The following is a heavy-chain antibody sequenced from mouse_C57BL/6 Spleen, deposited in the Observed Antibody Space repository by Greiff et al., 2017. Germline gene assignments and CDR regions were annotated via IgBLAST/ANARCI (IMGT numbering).Heavy chain of an antibody. J-gene: IGHJ4*01. CDR3: ARSLYGTGAMDY. CDR1: GYTFTSYW. Sequence: QVQLQQPGAELVKPGASVKLSCKASGYTFTSYWMQWVKQRPGQGLEWIGEIDPSDSYTNYHQKFKGKATLTVDTSSSTAYMQLSSLTSEDSAVYYCARSLYGTGAMDYWGQGTSVTVSS. V-gene: IGHV1-50*01. CDR2: IDPSDSYT. D-gene: IGHD2-1*01.